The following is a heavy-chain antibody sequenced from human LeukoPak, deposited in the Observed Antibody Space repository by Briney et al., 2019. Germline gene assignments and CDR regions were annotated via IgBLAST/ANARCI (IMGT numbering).Heavy chain of an antibody. CDR2: INPNSGGT. Sequence: ASVKVSFKASGYTFTGYYMHWVRQAPGQGLEWLGWINPNSGGTNYAQKFQGRVTMTRDTSISTAYMELSRLRSDDTAVYYCARVVSTGHSGSYFTQPRNPPPNYYYYGMDVWGQGTTVTVSS. D-gene: IGHD1-26*01. V-gene: IGHV1-2*02. J-gene: IGHJ6*02. CDR3: ARVVSTGHSGSYFTQPRNPPPNYYYYGMDV. CDR1: GYTFTGYY.